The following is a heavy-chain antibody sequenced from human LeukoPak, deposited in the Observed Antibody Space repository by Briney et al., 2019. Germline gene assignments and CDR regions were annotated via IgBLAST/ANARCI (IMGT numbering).Heavy chain of an antibody. Sequence: GGSLRLSCAASGFTFDDYAMHWVRQAPGKGLEWVSLISGDGGSTYYADSVKGRFTISRDNSKNSLYLQMNSLRTEDTALYYCAKDIGSGYTDIYYGMDVWGQGTTVTVSS. CDR3: AKDIGSGYTDIYYGMDV. CDR2: ISGDGGST. CDR1: GFTFDDYA. J-gene: IGHJ6*02. V-gene: IGHV3-43*02. D-gene: IGHD5-24*01.